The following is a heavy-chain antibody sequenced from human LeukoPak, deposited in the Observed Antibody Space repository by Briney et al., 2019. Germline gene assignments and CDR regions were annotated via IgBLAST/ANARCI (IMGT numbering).Heavy chain of an antibody. Sequence: GGSLRLSCAASGVTFSSYAMSWVRLAPGKGLEWVSGLSGSGGSTYYADSVKGRFTISRDNSKNTLYLQMNSLRAEDTAVYYCAKGMGLYYDSSGYYYPFDYWGQGTLVTVSS. CDR2: LSGSGGST. J-gene: IGHJ4*02. CDR3: AKGMGLYYDSSGYYYPFDY. V-gene: IGHV3-23*01. CDR1: GVTFSSYA. D-gene: IGHD3-22*01.